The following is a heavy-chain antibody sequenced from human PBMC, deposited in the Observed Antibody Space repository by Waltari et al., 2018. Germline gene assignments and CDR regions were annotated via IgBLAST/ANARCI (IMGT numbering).Heavy chain of an antibody. V-gene: IGHV4-39*07. Sequence: QLQLQESGPGLVKPSETLSLTCTVSGGSISSSSYYWGWVRQPPGKGLEWIGSIYYSVSTYYHPSLKSRVTISVDTSKNQFSLRVSSVTAADTAVFYCARMVRGYCSSTSCHTDHWGQGTLVTVSS. CDR2: IYYSVST. CDR1: GGSISSSSYY. J-gene: IGHJ4*02. CDR3: ARMVRGYCSSTSCHTDH. D-gene: IGHD2-2*01.